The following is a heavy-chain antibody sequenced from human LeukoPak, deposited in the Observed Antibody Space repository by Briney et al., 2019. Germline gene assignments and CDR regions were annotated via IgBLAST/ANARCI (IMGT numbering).Heavy chain of an antibody. D-gene: IGHD3-22*01. CDR1: GSIFTSYW. CDR3: ARHAYHDDNSGYYFAY. CDR2: IYPGESDT. V-gene: IGHV5-51*01. Sequence: KFGASLQISCEGSGSIFTSYWIGWGRPLPGKGLEWMGIIYPGESDTRYSPSFQGQVTISANKSISTAYLQWNSLKASDPAMYYCARHAYHDDNSGYYFAYWGQGTLVTVSS. J-gene: IGHJ4*02.